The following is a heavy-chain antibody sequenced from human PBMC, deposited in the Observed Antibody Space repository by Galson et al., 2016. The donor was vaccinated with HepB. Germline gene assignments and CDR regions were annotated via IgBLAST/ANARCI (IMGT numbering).Heavy chain of an antibody. CDR2: IYYTGSI. CDR3: ARVPEWRDAFDI. Sequence: LSLTCTVSGGSISPYYWSWIRQPPGKGLEWIGYIYYTGSINYNPSLTSRVAISVDASRSHFSLKMTSVTAADTAVYYCARVPEWRDAFDIWGQGTIVTVSS. J-gene: IGHJ3*02. CDR1: GGSISPYY. V-gene: IGHV4-59*01. D-gene: IGHD3-3*01.